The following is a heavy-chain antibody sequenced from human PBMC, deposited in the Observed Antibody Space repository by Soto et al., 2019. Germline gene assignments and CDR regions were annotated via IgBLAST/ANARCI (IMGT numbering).Heavy chain of an antibody. V-gene: IGHV1-69*04. Sequence: SVKVSCKASGGTFSSYTISWVRQAPGQGLEWMGRIIPILGIANYAQKFQGRVTITADKSTSTAYMELSSLRSEDTAVYYCARDKAGENNWFDPWGQGTLVTVSS. D-gene: IGHD2-21*01. CDR3: ARDKAGENNWFDP. CDR1: GGTFSSYT. J-gene: IGHJ5*02. CDR2: IIPILGIA.